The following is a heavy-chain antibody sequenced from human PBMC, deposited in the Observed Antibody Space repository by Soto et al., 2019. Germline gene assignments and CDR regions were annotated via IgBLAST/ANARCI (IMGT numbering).Heavy chain of an antibody. CDR1: GYAFSAHG. D-gene: IGHD6-19*01. V-gene: IGHV1-18*01. CDR2: ISASNGNT. CDR3: VRDRSSEYYLKWLDY. Sequence: QVQLVQSGAEVKRPGASVKVACKASGYAFSAHGITWVRQAPGQGLEWMGWISASNGNTKYALGLQGRVTLTTDTSTSTAYMEVRSLRPDDTAVYYCVRDRSSEYYLKWLDYWGQGTLVTVSS. J-gene: IGHJ4*02.